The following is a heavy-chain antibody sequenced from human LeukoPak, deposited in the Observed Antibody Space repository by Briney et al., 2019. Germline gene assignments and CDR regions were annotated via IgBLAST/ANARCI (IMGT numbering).Heavy chain of an antibody. CDR2: LSYDGSDK. CDR1: GFTFSAYA. CDR3: ARPGGYAFDI. V-gene: IGHV3-30*04. J-gene: IGHJ3*02. Sequence: PGGSLRLSCAASGFTFSAYAFHWVRQAPGKGLEWVAFLSYDGSDKYYADSVKGRFTLSRDNSKNTLYLQMSSLTAADTAVYYCARPGGYAFDIWGQGTMVTVSS. D-gene: IGHD3-10*01.